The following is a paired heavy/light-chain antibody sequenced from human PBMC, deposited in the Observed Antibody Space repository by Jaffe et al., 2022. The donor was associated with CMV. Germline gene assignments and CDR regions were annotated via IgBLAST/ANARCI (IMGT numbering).Light chain of an antibody. V-gene: IGKV1-9*01. CDR3: QQVNNYPLT. J-gene: IGKJ4*01. CDR2: GAS. Sequence: DIQLTQSPSFLSASVRDRVTITCRASQGISNHLAWYQQKPGTVPELLISGASTLQSGVSSRFSGSGSGTEFTLTISSLQPEDFATYYCQQVNNYPLTFGGGTKVEIE. CDR1: QGISNH.
Heavy chain of an antibody. V-gene: IGHV4-39*01. CDR2: MFDSGAT. D-gene: IGHD3-22*01. CDR3: ARRWFAASASGYNY. J-gene: IGHJ4*02. CDR1: GGSISASYYY. Sequence: QLHLQESGPGLVKPSETLSLTCSVSGGSISASYYYWGWIRQPPGKGLEWIGDMFDSGATTYNPSLKSRVTISVDVSKNQFSLRLSSVTAADTAVYYCARRWFAASASGYNYWGQGTLVTVSS.